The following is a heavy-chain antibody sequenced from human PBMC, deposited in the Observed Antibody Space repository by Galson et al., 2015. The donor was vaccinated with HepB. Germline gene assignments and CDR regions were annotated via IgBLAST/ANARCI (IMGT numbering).Heavy chain of an antibody. CDR1: GFNLSNYN. CDR3: ARPAYNYDSSGFHI. CDR2: ISSSTDYI. D-gene: IGHD3-22*01. Sequence: LRLSCAASGFNLSNYNMNWVRQAPGKVLEWVSFISSSTDYIYYADSVKGRFTISRDNAKNSVFLQMNSLRAEDTAVYYCARPAYNYDSSGFHIWGQGTLVTVSS. V-gene: IGHV3-21*01. J-gene: IGHJ4*02.